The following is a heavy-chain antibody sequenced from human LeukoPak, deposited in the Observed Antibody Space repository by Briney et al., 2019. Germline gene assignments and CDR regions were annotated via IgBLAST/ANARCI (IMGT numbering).Heavy chain of an antibody. CDR2: IYYSGST. V-gene: IGHV4-59*12. Sequence: PSETLSLTCTVSGGSIRSYYWSWIRQPPGKGLEWIGYIYYSGSTYYNPSLKSRVTISVDTSKNQFSLKLSSVTAADTAVYYCARDRGDGYNFAFDYWGQGTLVTVSS. CDR1: GGSIRSYY. CDR3: ARDRGDGYNFAFDY. J-gene: IGHJ4*02. D-gene: IGHD5-24*01.